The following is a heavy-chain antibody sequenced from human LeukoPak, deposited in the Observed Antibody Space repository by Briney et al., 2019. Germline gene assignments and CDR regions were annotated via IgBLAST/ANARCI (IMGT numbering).Heavy chain of an antibody. CDR1: GYSISSGYY. CDR3: ASLPILGYSSSWSGPLFDY. J-gene: IGHJ4*02. D-gene: IGHD6-13*01. V-gene: IGHV4-38-2*02. CDR2: IYHSGSA. Sequence: SETLSLTCTVSGYSISSGYYWGWIRQPPGKGLEWIGSIYHSGSAYYNPSLKSRVTISVDTSKNQFSLKLSSVTAADTAVYYCASLPILGYSSSWSGPLFDYWGQGTLVTVSS.